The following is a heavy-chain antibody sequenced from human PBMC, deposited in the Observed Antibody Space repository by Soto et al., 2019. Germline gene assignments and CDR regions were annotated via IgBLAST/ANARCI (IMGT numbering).Heavy chain of an antibody. J-gene: IGHJ3*02. Sequence: EVQLVESGGGLVQPGGSLRLSCAASGFTFSSYWMSWVRQAPGKGLEWVANIKQDGSEKYYVDSVKGRFTISRDNAKNSLYLQMNSLRAEDTAVYYCAGDLTADAFDIWGQGTMVTVSS. D-gene: IGHD3-9*01. V-gene: IGHV3-7*01. CDR1: GFTFSSYW. CDR3: AGDLTADAFDI. CDR2: IKQDGSEK.